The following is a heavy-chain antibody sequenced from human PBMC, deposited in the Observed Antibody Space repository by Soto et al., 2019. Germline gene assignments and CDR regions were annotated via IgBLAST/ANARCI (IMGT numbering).Heavy chain of an antibody. CDR2: IYSGGST. V-gene: IGHV3-53*01. J-gene: IGHJ4*02. CDR1: GLTVSSDY. Sequence: EVQLVESGGGLIQPGGSLRLSCAASGLTVSSDYMSWVRQAPGKGLEWVSNIYSGGSTYYADSVKGRFTVSRDTSKNTLYLQMNSLRAEDTAVYYCARGGGAYCGDKCNRYFDYWGRGTLVTVSS. D-gene: IGHD2-21*01. CDR3: ARGGGAYCGDKCNRYFDY.